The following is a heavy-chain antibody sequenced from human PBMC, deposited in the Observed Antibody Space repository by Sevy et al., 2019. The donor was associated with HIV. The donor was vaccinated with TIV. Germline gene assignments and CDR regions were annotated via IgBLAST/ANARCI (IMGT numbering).Heavy chain of an antibody. J-gene: IGHJ4*02. CDR3: ARASGPTVGAYFDY. V-gene: IGHV1-2*06. Sequence: ASVKVSCKASGYTFTAYFLRWVRQAPGQGLEWMGRISPNSGGTNFAQKFQGRVTMTRDTSSNTAYMELTSLKSDDTALYYCARASGPTVGAYFDYWGQGTLVTVSS. D-gene: IGHD3-10*01. CDR2: ISPNSGGT. CDR1: GYTFTAYF.